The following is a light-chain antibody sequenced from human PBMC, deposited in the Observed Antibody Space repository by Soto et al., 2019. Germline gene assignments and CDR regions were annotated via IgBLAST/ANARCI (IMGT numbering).Light chain of an antibody. CDR1: QGVSGN. CDR2: GAS. CDR3: QQYNNWPPWT. V-gene: IGKV3-15*01. Sequence: EIVMTQSPATLSVSPGERATLSCRAIQGVSGNLAWYQQKPGQAPRLLIYGASTRATGIPARFSGSGSGTEFTLTISSLQSEDFAVYYCQQYNNWPPWTFGQGTKVEIK. J-gene: IGKJ1*01.